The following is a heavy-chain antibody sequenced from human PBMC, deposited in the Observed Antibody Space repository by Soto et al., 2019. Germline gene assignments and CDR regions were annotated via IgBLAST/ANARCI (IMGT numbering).Heavy chain of an antibody. CDR3: ARDTYFYGSGSYGP. V-gene: IGHV3-21*01. Sequence: EVQLVESGGGLVKPGGSLRLSCAASGFTFSSYSMNWVRQAPGMGLEWVLSISSSSSYIYYADSVKGRFTISRDNAKNSLYLQMNSLRAEDTAVYYCARDTYFYGSGSYGPWGQGTLVTVSS. D-gene: IGHD3-10*01. CDR1: GFTFSSYS. CDR2: ISSSSSYI. J-gene: IGHJ5*02.